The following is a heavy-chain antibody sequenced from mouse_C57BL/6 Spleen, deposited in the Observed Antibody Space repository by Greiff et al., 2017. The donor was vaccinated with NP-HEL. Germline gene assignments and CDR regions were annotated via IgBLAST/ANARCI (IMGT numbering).Heavy chain of an antibody. V-gene: IGHV3-6*01. CDR3: ARRRGSLAY. Sequence: EVQLQQSGPGLVKPSQSLSLTCSVTGYSITSGYYWNWIRQFPGNKLEWMGYISYDGSNNYNPSLKNRISITRDTSKNQFFLKLNSVTTEDTATYYCARRRGSLAYWGQGTLVTVSA. J-gene: IGHJ3*01. CDR2: ISYDGSN. CDR1: GYSITSGYY.